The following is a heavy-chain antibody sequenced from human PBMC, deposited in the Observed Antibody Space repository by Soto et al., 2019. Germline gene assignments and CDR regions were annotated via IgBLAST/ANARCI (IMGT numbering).Heavy chain of an antibody. J-gene: IGHJ4*02. CDR3: ARRYDSSGSSNY. Sequence: QVQLVQSGAEVKKPGASVKVSCKASGYTFTSYDINWVRQATGQGLEWMGWMNPNSGNTGYAQKFQGRVTMTRNTSISTAYMELSRLRSEDTAVYYCARRYDSSGSSNYWGQGTLVTVSS. CDR2: MNPNSGNT. V-gene: IGHV1-8*01. D-gene: IGHD3-22*01. CDR1: GYTFTSYD.